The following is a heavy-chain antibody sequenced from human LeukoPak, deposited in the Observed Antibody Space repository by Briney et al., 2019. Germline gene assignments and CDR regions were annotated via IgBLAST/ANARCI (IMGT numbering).Heavy chain of an antibody. CDR1: GYTFTSNY. D-gene: IGHD2-2*01. V-gene: IGHV1-46*01. CDR3: ARDCSSTRCQGPVFDN. CDR2: IHPSGGNT. J-gene: IGHJ4*02. Sequence: GASVNVSCKASGYTFTSNYMHWVRQAPGQGLEWMGIIHPSGGNTNYAQKFQGRVAMTRDTSTSTVYMELSSLRSEDTAIYYCARDCSSTRCQGPVFDNWGQGTLVTVSS.